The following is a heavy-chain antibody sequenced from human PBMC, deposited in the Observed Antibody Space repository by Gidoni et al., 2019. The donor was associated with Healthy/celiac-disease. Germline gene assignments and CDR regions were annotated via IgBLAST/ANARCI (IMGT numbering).Heavy chain of an antibody. D-gene: IGHD3-22*01. Sequence: QVQLVQSGAEVNKPGASVKVSCKVSGDTLTELYMHWVRQAPGKGLEWMGGFDPEDGETIYAQKFQGRVTMTEDTSTDTAYMELSSLRSEDTAVYYCATLNYYDSSGYYYFYAFDIWGQGTMVTVSS. CDR1: GDTLTELY. V-gene: IGHV1-24*01. CDR3: ATLNYYDSSGYYYFYAFDI. J-gene: IGHJ3*02. CDR2: FDPEDGET.